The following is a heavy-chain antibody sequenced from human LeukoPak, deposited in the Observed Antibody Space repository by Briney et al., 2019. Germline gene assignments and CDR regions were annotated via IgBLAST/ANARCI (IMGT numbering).Heavy chain of an antibody. CDR1: GFTFRNYA. D-gene: IGHD1-26*01. V-gene: IGHV3-23*01. J-gene: IGHJ4*02. Sequence: PVRSLRLSCAASGFTFRNYAMSWVRQAPGKGLEWVSIISDSGDSTYYADSVKGRFTTSRDTSMNTLYLQMNSLRADDTPIYYCARLYSGSSSWYDYWGQGTLVTVSS. CDR2: ISDSGDST. CDR3: ARLYSGSSSWYDY.